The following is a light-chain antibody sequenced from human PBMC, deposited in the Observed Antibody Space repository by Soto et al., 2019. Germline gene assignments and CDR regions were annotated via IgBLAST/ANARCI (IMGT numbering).Light chain of an antibody. J-gene: IGKJ1*01. CDR1: HNIERW. CDR3: QQFAISTT. V-gene: IGKV1-5*01. Sequence: IQMTQSPSTLSASVGDRFTITCRASHNIERWMAWYQQKPGKAPSLLIFDASTLHSGVPSRFSGSGSGTDFTLTIRSLQPDDFATYYCQQFAISTTFGQGTNVEVK. CDR2: DAS.